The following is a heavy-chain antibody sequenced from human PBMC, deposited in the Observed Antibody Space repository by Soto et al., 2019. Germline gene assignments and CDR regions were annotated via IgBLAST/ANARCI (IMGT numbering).Heavy chain of an antibody. CDR3: AKDKSGGTAMALDY. D-gene: IGHD5-18*01. CDR2: ISGSGGST. J-gene: IGHJ4*02. Sequence: GGSLRLSCAASGFTFSSYAMSWVRQAPGKGLEWVSAISGSGGSTYYADSVKGRFTISRDNSKNTLYLQMNSLRAEDTAVYYCAKDKSGGTAMALDYWGQGTLVTVSS. V-gene: IGHV3-23*01. CDR1: GFTFSSYA.